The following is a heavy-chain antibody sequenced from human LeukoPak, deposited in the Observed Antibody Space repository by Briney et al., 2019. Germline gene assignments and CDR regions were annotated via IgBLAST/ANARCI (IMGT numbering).Heavy chain of an antibody. CDR1: GFTIGNNH. Sequence: GGSLRLSCAASGFTIGNNHMNWVRQAPGKGLEWVSLIYSGGNTQYADSVKGRFIIFRDSSKNTLYLQMNSLRVEDTAVYYCATRAVAAPYWGQGTLVTVSS. V-gene: IGHV3-66*01. CDR3: ATRAVAAPY. J-gene: IGHJ4*02. CDR2: IYSGGNT. D-gene: IGHD6-19*01.